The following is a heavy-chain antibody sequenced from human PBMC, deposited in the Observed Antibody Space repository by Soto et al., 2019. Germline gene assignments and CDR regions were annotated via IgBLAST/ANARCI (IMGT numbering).Heavy chain of an antibody. D-gene: IGHD1-1*01. CDR1: GYAFTTYG. CDR3: ARGRYGDY. J-gene: IGHJ4*02. Sequence: QVHLVQSGAEVKKPGAAVKVSCKGSGYAFTTYGITWVRQAPGQGLEWMGWISAHNGNTNYAQKLQGRVTVTRDTSTSTAYMELRSLRSDDTAVYYCARGRYGDYWGQGALVTVSS. CDR2: ISAHNGNT. V-gene: IGHV1-18*01.